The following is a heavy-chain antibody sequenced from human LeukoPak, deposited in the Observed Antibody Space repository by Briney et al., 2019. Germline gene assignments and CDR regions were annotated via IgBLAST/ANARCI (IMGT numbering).Heavy chain of an antibody. Sequence: GGSLRLSCAASGFTFSDYYMTWIRQAPGKGLEWVSYISSSGITIYYADSVKGRFTISRDNAKKSLYLEMNSLRAEDTAVYYCARPHSGSYYSQDDPYYFDYWGQGTLVTVSS. CDR2: ISSSGITI. V-gene: IGHV3-11*04. D-gene: IGHD1-26*01. J-gene: IGHJ4*02. CDR1: GFTFSDYY. CDR3: ARPHSGSYYSQDDPYYFDY.